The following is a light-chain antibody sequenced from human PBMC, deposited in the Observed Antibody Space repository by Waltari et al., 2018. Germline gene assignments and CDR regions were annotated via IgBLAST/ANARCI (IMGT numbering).Light chain of an antibody. CDR2: WAS. CDR1: QIVLYSSNNKIN. J-gene: IGKJ2*01. V-gene: IGKV4-1*01. CDR3: QQYYSTPRT. Sequence: DIVMTQSPDSLAVSLGERATINCKSSQIVLYSSNNKINLAWYQQKPGQPPKLLIYWASTRESGVPDRFSGSGSGTDFTLTISSLQAEDVAVYYCQQYYSTPRTFGQGTKLEIK.